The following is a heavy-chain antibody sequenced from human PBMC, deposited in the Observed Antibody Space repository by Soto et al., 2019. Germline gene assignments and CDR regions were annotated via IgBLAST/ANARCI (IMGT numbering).Heavy chain of an antibody. Sequence: SETLSLTCTVSGGSISSGGYYWSWIRQHPGKGLEWIGYIYYSGSTYYNPSLKSRVIISVDTSKNQFSLKLSSVTAADTAVYYCAKGRITIFGVVISGYFDYWGQGTLVTVSS. D-gene: IGHD3-3*01. CDR1: GGSISSGGYY. J-gene: IGHJ4*02. CDR2: IYYSGST. V-gene: IGHV4-31*03. CDR3: AKGRITIFGVVISGYFDY.